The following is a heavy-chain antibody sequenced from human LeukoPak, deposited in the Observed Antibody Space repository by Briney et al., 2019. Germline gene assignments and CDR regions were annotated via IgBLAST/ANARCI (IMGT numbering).Heavy chain of an antibody. CDR3: ARSGYSSSWPFDY. V-gene: IGHV1-2*06. Sequence: ASVKVSCKASGCTFTGYYMHWVRQAPGQGLEWMGRINPNSGGTNYAQKFQGRVTMTRDTSISTAYMELSRLRSDDTAVYYCARSGYSSSWPFDYWGQGTLVTVSS. CDR1: GCTFTGYY. CDR2: INPNSGGT. D-gene: IGHD6-13*01. J-gene: IGHJ4*02.